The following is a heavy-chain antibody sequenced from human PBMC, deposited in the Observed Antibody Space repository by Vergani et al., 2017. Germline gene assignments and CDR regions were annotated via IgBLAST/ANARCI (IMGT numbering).Heavy chain of an antibody. CDR1: GGSFSGYY. J-gene: IGHJ4*02. Sequence: QVQLQQWGAGLLKPSETLSLTCAVYGGSFSGYYWSWIRQPPGKGLEWIGEINHSGSTNYNPSLKSRVTISVDTSKNQFSLKLSSVTAADTAVYYCARIVVVPAAMERISDYWGQGTLVTVSS. CDR2: INHSGST. D-gene: IGHD2-2*01. V-gene: IGHV4-34*01. CDR3: ARIVVVPAAMERISDY.